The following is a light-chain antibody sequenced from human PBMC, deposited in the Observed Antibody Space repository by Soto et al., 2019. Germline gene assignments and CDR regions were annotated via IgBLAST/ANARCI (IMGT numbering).Light chain of an antibody. CDR2: KAS. J-gene: IGKJ1*01. CDR3: QQYGSSLWT. CDR1: QSISNW. V-gene: IGKV1-5*03. Sequence: DIQMTQSPSTLSASVGDRVIITCRASQSISNWLAWYQQKPGKAPNLLIYKASSLKSGVPDRFSGSGSGTDFTLTISRLEPEDFAVYYCQQYGSSLWTFGQGTKVDIK.